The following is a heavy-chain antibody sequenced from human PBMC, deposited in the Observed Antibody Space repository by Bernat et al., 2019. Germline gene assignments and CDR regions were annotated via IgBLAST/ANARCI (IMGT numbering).Heavy chain of an antibody. J-gene: IGHJ4*02. CDR1: GFTFSSYG. CDR2: ISYDGSNK. Sequence: QVQLVESGGGVVQPGRSLRLSCAASGFTFSSYGMHWVRQAPGKGLEWVAVISYDGSNKYYADSVKGRFTISRDNSKNTLYLQMNSLRAEDTAVYYCAKKYSGYDFLDYWGQRTLVTVSS. V-gene: IGHV3-30*18. D-gene: IGHD5-12*01. CDR3: AKKYSGYDFLDY.